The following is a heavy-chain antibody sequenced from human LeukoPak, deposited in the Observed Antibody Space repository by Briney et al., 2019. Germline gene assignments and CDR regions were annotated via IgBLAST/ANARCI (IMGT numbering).Heavy chain of an antibody. Sequence: GGSLRLSCSVSGFTFSTYVMHWVRLAPGKGLEYVSAISSNGDNTYYADSVKGRFTISRDNSKNTLYLQISSLRADDTAVYYCVRGTGYWGQGTLVTVSS. CDR2: ISSNGDNT. V-gene: IGHV3-64D*06. CDR1: GFTFSTYV. J-gene: IGHJ4*02. CDR3: VRGTGY.